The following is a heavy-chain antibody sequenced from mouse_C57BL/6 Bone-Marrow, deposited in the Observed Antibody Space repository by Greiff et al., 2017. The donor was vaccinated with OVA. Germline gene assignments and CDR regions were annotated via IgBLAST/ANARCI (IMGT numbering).Heavy chain of an antibody. CDR3: ARRGYGSSYVGFAY. CDR1: GFSLTSYG. CDR2: IWSGGST. D-gene: IGHD1-1*01. Sequence: QVQLQQSGPGLVQPSQSLSITCTVSGFSLTSYGVHWVRQSPGKGLEWLGVIWSGGSTDYNAAFISRLIISTDNSKSQVFFKMNSLQANDTAIYYCARRGYGSSYVGFAYWGQGTLVTVSA. V-gene: IGHV2-2*02. J-gene: IGHJ3*01.